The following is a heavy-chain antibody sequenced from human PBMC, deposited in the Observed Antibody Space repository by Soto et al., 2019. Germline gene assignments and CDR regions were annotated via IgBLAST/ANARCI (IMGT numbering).Heavy chain of an antibody. V-gene: IGHV1-18*01. D-gene: IGHD6-6*01. CDR1: GYIFRTYG. CDR3: ARDLIAARPGWFDP. J-gene: IGHJ5*02. Sequence: QVQLVQSGAEVKQPGASVKVSCKASGYIFRTYGISWVRQAPGLGLEWMGWISAYNGNTVYAQKFQGRVTMTTDTSTCTAYMDLRSLRYDDTAVYYCARDLIAARPGWFDPWGQVTLVTVSS. CDR2: ISAYNGNT.